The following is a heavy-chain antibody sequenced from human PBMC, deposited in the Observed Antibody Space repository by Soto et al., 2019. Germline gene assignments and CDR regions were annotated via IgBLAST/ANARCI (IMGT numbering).Heavy chain of an antibody. V-gene: IGHV3-30-3*01. J-gene: IGHJ5*02. CDR2: ISYDGSNK. D-gene: IGHD3-22*01. Sequence: GGSLRLSCAASGFTFSSYAMHWVRQAPGKGLEWVAVISYDGSNKYYADSVKGRFTISRDNSKNRLYLQMNSLRAEDTAVYYCARGVNYYDTSFHWFDPWGQGTLVTVSS. CDR3: ARGVNYYDTSFHWFDP. CDR1: GFTFSSYA.